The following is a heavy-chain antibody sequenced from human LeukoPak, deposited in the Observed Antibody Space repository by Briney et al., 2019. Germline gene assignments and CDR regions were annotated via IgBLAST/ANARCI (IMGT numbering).Heavy chain of an antibody. CDR3: ARDGSGSPQKGFDY. V-gene: IGHV3-33*01. Sequence: PGRSLRLSCAASGFTFSSYGMHWVRQAPGKGLEWVAVIWYDGSNKYYADSVKGRFTISRGNSKNTLYLQMNSLRAEDTAVYYCARDGSGSPQKGFDYWGQGTLVTVSS. D-gene: IGHD3-10*01. CDR1: GFTFSSYG. J-gene: IGHJ4*02. CDR2: IWYDGSNK.